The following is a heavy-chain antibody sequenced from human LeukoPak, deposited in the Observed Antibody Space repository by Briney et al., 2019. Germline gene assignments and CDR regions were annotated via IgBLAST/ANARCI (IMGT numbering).Heavy chain of an antibody. J-gene: IGHJ6*02. V-gene: IGHV3-74*01. Sequence: GGSLRLSCAASGFTFSNYWIHWVRQGSGKGLVWVSRINGDGRSTSYADSVKGRFTISRDNAKNSLYLQMSNLRAEDTAVYFCARGGGLDVWGQGATVTVSS. D-gene: IGHD3-16*01. CDR1: GFTFSNYW. CDR3: ARGGGLDV. CDR2: INGDGRST.